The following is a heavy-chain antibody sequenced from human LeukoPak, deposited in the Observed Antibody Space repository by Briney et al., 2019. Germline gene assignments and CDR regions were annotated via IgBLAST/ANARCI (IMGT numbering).Heavy chain of an antibody. CDR2: IFHSGST. D-gene: IGHD2-21*01. CDR3: AREVASLDY. J-gene: IGHJ4*02. CDR1: DYSISSGDYY. Sequence: SETLSLTCTVSDYSISSGDYYWGWIRQPPGKGLEWIGSIFHSGSTYYNPSLKSRVTISVDTSKNQFSLKLSSVTAADTAVYYCAREVASLDYWGQGTLVTVSS. V-gene: IGHV4-38-2*02.